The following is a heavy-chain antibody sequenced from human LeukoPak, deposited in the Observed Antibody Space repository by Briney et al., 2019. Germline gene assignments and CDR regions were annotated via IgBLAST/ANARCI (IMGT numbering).Heavy chain of an antibody. CDR2: INHSGST. D-gene: IGHD5-24*01. CDR1: GGSFSGYY. V-gene: IGHV4-34*01. CDR3: ARDGSRDGYNRDYHFDY. J-gene: IGHJ4*02. Sequence: PSETLSLTCAVYGGSFSGYYWSWIRQPPGKGLEWIGEINHSGSTNYNPSLKSRVTISVDTSKNQFSLKLSSVTAADTAVYHCARDGSRDGYNRDYHFDYWGQGTLVTVSS.